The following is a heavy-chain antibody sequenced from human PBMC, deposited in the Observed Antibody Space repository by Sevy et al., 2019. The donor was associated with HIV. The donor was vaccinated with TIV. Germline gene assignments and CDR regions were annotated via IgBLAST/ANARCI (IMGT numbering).Heavy chain of an antibody. Sequence: SETLSLTCAVYVGSFRDYYWSWIRQSPGKGLEWIGDINHSGSTNYNPSLGGRVTLSVDTSKNQFSLKLTSVTAADTAVYYYARAQLRSNWFDPWGRGTPVTVSS. CDR1: VGSFRDYY. V-gene: IGHV4-34*01. CDR2: INHSGST. CDR3: ARAQLRSNWFDP. D-gene: IGHD6-19*01. J-gene: IGHJ5*02.